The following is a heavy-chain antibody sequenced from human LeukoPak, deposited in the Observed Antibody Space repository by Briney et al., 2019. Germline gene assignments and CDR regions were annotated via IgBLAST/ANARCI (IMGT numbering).Heavy chain of an antibody. CDR1: GYTFTSYG. V-gene: IGHV1-18*01. D-gene: IGHD6-13*01. Sequence: ASVKVSCKASGYTFTSYGISWVRQAPGQGLEWMGWISAYNGNTNYAQKLQGRVTMTTDTSTSTAYMELRSLRSDDTAVYYCARTEVGWTGSSWGLRSPGVIDYWGQGTLVTVSS. J-gene: IGHJ4*02. CDR3: ARTEVGWTGSSWGLRSPGVIDY. CDR2: ISAYNGNT.